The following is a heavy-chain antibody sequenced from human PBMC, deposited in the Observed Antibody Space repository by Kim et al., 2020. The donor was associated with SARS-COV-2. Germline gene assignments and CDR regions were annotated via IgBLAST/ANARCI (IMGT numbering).Heavy chain of an antibody. CDR2: INHSGST. J-gene: IGHJ3*02. V-gene: IGHV4-34*01. D-gene: IGHD1-7*01. CDR3: ARVPYNWNYSDAFDI. CDR1: GGSFSGYY. Sequence: SETLSLTCAVYGGSFSGYYWSWIRQPPGKGLEWIGEINHSGSTNYNPSLKSRVTISVDTSKNQFSLKLSSVTAADTAVYYCARVPYNWNYSDAFDIWGQGTMVTVSS.